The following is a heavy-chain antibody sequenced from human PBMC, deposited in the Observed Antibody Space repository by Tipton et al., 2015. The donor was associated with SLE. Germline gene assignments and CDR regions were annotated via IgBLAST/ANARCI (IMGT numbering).Heavy chain of an antibody. Sequence: SLRLSCAASGFTFSGSAMHWVRQASGKGLERVGRIRSKANSYATAYAASVKGRFTISRDDSKNTAYLQMNSLKTEDTAVYYCTSPYYGSGSPSGMDVWGQGTTVTVSS. J-gene: IGHJ6*02. V-gene: IGHV3-73*01. D-gene: IGHD3-10*01. CDR3: TSPYYGSGSPSGMDV. CDR2: IRSKANSYAT. CDR1: GFTFSGSA.